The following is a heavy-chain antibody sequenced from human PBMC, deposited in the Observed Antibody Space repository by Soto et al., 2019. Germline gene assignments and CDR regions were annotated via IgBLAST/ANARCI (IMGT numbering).Heavy chain of an antibody. CDR2: ISGYNGNT. V-gene: IGHV1-18*01. J-gene: IGHJ3*02. Sequence: QVQLVQSGAEVKKPGASVKVSCKASGYMFSTYGISWVRQAPGQGLEWMGWISGYNGNTNSAQKFQARVTMTKETSTSTAYMELKNLRSDDTAIYYCARGLRNFDLDAFDIWGQGTMVTVSS. CDR3: ARGLRNFDLDAFDI. CDR1: GYMFSTYG. D-gene: IGHD3-9*01.